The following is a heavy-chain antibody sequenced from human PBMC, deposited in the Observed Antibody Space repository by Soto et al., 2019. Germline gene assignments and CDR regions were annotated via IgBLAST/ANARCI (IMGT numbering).Heavy chain of an antibody. V-gene: IGHV3-20*04. J-gene: IGHJ4*02. CDR1: GFIFDDYG. D-gene: IGHD1-26*01. Sequence: EVQLVESGGGVLRPGGSLRLSCAASGFIFDDYGMSWARQAPGKGLEWVSGVNWNGGSTGYADSVKGRFTISRDNAKNFLFLQMNSLRVQDTAFYYCVRGASLNFDHWGQGTLLTVSS. CDR3: VRGASLNFDH. CDR2: VNWNGGST.